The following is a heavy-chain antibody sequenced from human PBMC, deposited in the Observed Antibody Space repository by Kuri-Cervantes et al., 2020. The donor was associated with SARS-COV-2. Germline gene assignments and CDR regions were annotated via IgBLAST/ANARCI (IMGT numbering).Heavy chain of an antibody. D-gene: IGHD3-22*01. CDR1: GFTFRDYY. J-gene: IGHJ4*02. CDR2: IGTYGTTI. CDR3: ARDADSSSWYAY. V-gene: IGHV3-11*04. Sequence: SCAASGFTFRDYYLSWIRPAPGKGLEWVSYIGTYGTTIYFAGAMKGRVTISRDNAKNSLFLQMDSLRVEDTAVYYCARDADSSSWYAYWGQGALVTVSS.